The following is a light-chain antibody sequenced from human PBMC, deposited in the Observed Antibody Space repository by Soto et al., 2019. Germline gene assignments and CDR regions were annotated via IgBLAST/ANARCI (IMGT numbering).Light chain of an antibody. V-gene: IGKV3-20*01. J-gene: IGKJ2*01. CDR3: QHYGSSSYT. CDR2: AAS. CDR1: QSISSSY. Sequence: EIVLTQSPGTLSLSPGERATLSCRASQSISSSYLAWYQQKPGQAPRLLIYAASSRATGIPDRFSGSGSGTDFTLTISRLEPEDFAVYYCQHYGSSSYTFGQATQLEIK.